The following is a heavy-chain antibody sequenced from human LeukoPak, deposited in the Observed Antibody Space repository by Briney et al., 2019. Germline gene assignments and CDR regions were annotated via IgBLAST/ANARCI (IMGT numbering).Heavy chain of an antibody. V-gene: IGHV4-38-2*01. J-gene: IGHJ5*02. D-gene: IGHD2-2*01. CDR3: ARGEGYCSSTSCPDNWFDP. CDR1: GYSISSGYY. CDR2: IYHSGST. Sequence: PSETLSLTCAVSGYSISSGYYWGWIRQPPGKGLEWIGSIYHSGSTYYNPSLKSRVTISVDTSKNQFSLKLSSVTAADTAVYYCARGEGYCSSTSCPDNWFDPWGQGTLVTVSS.